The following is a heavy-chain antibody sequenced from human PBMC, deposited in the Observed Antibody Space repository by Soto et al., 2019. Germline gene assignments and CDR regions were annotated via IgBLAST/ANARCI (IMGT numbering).Heavy chain of an antibody. CDR1: RFTFSSYA. J-gene: IGHJ4*02. V-gene: IGHV3-23*01. CDR3: AKARGYSSSTGLDC. D-gene: IGHD6-6*01. CDR2: ISGSGGST. Sequence: GGSLRLSCAASRFTFSSYAMSWVRQAPGKGLEWVSAISGSGGSTYYADSVKVRFTISRDNSKNTLYLQMNSLRAEDTAVYYRAKARGYSSSTGLDCWDRGTLGTVSS.